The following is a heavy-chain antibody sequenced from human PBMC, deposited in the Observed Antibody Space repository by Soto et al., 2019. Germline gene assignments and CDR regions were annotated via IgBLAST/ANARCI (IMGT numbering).Heavy chain of an antibody. CDR1: GGTFSSYA. D-gene: IGHD1-26*01. CDR2: IIPIFGTA. Sequence: QVQLVQSGAEVKKPGSSVKVSCKASGGTFSSYAISWVRQAPRQGLEWTGGIIPIFGTANYAQKFQGRVTITADESTSTAYMELSSMRSEDTAVYYCARGLGNGSYVALLGYWGQGTLVTVSS. V-gene: IGHV1-69*12. J-gene: IGHJ4*02. CDR3: ARGLGNGSYVALLGY.